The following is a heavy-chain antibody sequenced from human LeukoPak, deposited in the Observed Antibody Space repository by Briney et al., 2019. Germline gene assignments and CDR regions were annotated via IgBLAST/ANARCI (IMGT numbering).Heavy chain of an antibody. CDR1: GFTCSSYG. Sequence: GGSLRLSCAASGFTCSSYGMHWVRQAPGKGLEWVAIMWYDGSNKYYTDSVKGRFTISRDNSKNTLYLQMSSLRVEDTAVYYCAREDTALVIAYWGQGTLVTVSS. CDR3: AREDTALVIAY. V-gene: IGHV3-33*01. J-gene: IGHJ4*02. D-gene: IGHD5-18*01. CDR2: MWYDGSNK.